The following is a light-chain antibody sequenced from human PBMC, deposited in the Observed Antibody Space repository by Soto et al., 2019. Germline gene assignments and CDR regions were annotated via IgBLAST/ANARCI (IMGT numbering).Light chain of an antibody. V-gene: IGKV3-20*01. Sequence: EIVLTQSPGTLSLSPGERATLSCRASQSVSSSYLAWYQQKPGQAPRLLIYGASSRATGIPDRFSGSGSGTDFTLTISRLEPEDVAVYYCQQYCSSPTTCGQGPKVEIK. CDR2: GAS. J-gene: IGKJ1*01. CDR1: QSVSSSY. CDR3: QQYCSSPTT.